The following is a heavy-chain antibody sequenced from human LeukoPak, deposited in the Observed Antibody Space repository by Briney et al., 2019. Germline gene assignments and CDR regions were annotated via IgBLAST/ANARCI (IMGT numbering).Heavy chain of an antibody. Sequence: HPGGSLRLSRAASGFTFSSYEMNWVRQAPGKGLEWLSYITSGGSTIYYADSVKGRFTISRDNAKNSLYLQMNSLRAGDTAVYYCARSSYFDYWVRGTLVAVSS. J-gene: IGHJ4*02. CDR2: ITSGGSTI. D-gene: IGHD1-26*01. CDR3: ARSSYFDY. CDR1: GFTFSSYE. V-gene: IGHV3-48*03.